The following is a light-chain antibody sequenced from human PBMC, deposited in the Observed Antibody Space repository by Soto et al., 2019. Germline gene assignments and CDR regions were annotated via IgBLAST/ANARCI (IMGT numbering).Light chain of an antibody. V-gene: IGKV3-11*01. CDR3: QQRSNWPG. CDR1: QSVSSRY. CDR2: DAS. J-gene: IGKJ4*02. Sequence: EIVLTQSPGTLSLSPGERGTLSCRASQSVSSRYLAWYQQKPGQAPRLLIYDASNRATGIPARFSGSGSGTDFTLTISSLEPEDFAVYYCQQRSNWPGFGGGTKVEIK.